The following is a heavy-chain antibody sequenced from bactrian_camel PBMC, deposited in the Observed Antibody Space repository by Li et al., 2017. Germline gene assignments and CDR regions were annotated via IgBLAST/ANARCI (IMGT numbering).Heavy chain of an antibody. CDR3: ATGGAYSSRTALSY. V-gene: IGHV3S35*01. D-gene: IGHD7*01. CDR2: ISPDGSST. CDR1: TFLLRGYA. J-gene: IGHJ4*01. Sequence: VQLVESGGGVVQPGGSLTLSCVASTFLLRGYAMSWVRRAPGKDLEWVASISPDGSSTDYSDSVKGRFTISRDNAQNTVYLQMNSLKSEDTALHYCATGGAYSSRTALSYWGQGTQVTVS.